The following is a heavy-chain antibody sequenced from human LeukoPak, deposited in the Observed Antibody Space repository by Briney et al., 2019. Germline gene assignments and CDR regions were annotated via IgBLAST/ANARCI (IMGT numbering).Heavy chain of an antibody. CDR2: INPNSGGT. D-gene: IGHD5-18*01. V-gene: IGHV1-2*02. CDR3: ARDWDVDTAIVTHSPLYGMDV. J-gene: IGHJ6*02. CDR1: GYTFTGYY. Sequence: GASVKVSCKASGYTFTGYYMHWVRQAPGQGLEWMGWINPNSGGTNYAQKFQGRVTMTRDTSISTAYMELSRLRSDDTAVYYCARDWDVDTAIVTHSPLYGMDVWGQGTTVTVSS.